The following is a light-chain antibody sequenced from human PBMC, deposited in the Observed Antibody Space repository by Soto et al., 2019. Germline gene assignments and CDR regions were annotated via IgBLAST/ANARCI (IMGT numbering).Light chain of an antibody. CDR2: GAS. Sequence: VMLKHSAGTLSLLSGESAALSCRVSQSVSNNYLAWYQQKPGQAPRLLIYGASTRATGIPARFSGSGSGTDFTLTISSLQPEDFATYYCQQSYSTPWTFGQGTKVDIK. J-gene: IGKJ1*01. CDR1: QSVSNNY. V-gene: IGKV3-20*01. CDR3: QQSYSTPWT.